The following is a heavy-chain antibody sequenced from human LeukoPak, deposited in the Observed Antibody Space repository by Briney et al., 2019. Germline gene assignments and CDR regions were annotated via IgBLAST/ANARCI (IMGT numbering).Heavy chain of an antibody. J-gene: IGHJ4*02. CDR1: GDSISSSSYY. CDR3: ARGYCSGGSCYEVDY. V-gene: IGHV4-39*01. Sequence: SETLSLTCTVSGDSISSSSYYWGWIRQPPGKGLEWIGSIYYSGSTYYNPSLKSRVTISVDTSKNQFSLKLSSVTAADTAVYYCARGYCSGGSCYEVDYWGQGTLVTVSS. D-gene: IGHD2-15*01. CDR2: IYYSGST.